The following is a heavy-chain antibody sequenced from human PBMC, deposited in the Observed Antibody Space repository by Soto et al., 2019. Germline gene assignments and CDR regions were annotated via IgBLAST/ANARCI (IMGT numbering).Heavy chain of an antibody. D-gene: IGHD3-22*01. CDR1: GYTFTIYD. J-gene: IGHJ6*02. CDR3: ARGRYYYDSSGYYYYYYYGMDV. Sequence: ASVKVSCKASGYTFTIYDINCVLQSTLQWLDWMGWMNPNSGNTGYAQKFQGRVTMTRNTSISTAYMELSSLRSEDTAVYYCARGRYYYDSSGYYYYYYYGMDVWGQGTTVTAP. CDR2: MNPNSGNT. V-gene: IGHV1-8*01.